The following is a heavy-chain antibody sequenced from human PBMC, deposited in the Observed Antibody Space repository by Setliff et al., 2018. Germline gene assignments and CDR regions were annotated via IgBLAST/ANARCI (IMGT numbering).Heavy chain of an antibody. Sequence: SVKVSCKDSGYTFSSYAISWVRQAPGQGLEWMGGIIPIFGTANYAQKFQGRVTITADESTSTAYMELSSLRAEDTAVYYCAKRDYYDSSGYLLPYMDVWGKGTTVTVSS. D-gene: IGHD3-22*01. V-gene: IGHV1-69*13. CDR2: IIPIFGTA. J-gene: IGHJ6*03. CDR1: GYTFSSYA. CDR3: AKRDYYDSSGYLLPYMDV.